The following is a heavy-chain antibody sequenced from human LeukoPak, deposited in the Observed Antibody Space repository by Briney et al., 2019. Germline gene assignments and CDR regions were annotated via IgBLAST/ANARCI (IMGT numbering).Heavy chain of an antibody. Sequence: SETLSLTCSVSGVSISNHWTWIRQPPGEGLEWIGHIYNSGSTNYNPSLRGRVTTSLDTSKNQVSLKLSSVTAADTAMYYCARKDGDGWGQGTLVTVSS. CDR3: ARKDGDG. V-gene: IGHV4-59*01. CDR2: IYNSGST. CDR1: GVSISNH. D-gene: IGHD5-24*01. J-gene: IGHJ4*02.